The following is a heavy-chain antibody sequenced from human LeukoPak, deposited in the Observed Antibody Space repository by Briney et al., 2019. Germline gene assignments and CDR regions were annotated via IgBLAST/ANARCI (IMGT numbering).Heavy chain of an antibody. J-gene: IGHJ4*02. CDR1: GFTFSSYS. V-gene: IGHV3-21*01. CDR2: ISSDSYYI. Sequence: TGGSLRLSCAASGFTFSSYSMNWVRQAPGKGLEWVSAISSDSYYIYYADSMQGRFIISRDNAKNSLYLQMNNLRAEDTAVYYCARDRSRVSDYWGQGTLVTVSS. CDR3: ARDRSRVSDY.